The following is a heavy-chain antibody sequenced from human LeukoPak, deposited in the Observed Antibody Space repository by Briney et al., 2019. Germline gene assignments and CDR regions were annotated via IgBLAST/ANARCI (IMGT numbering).Heavy chain of an antibody. J-gene: IGHJ4*02. D-gene: IGHD2-21*01. CDR3: AKGGIYFHDPLDY. CDR2: FSGSDGST. Sequence: GGSLRLSCAASGFTFSSYAMSWVRQAPGKGLEWVPGFSGSDGSTFYADSVKGRFTISRDNSKNTLYLQMNSLRAEDTAIYYCAKGGIYFHDPLDYWGQGTLVTVSS. CDR1: GFTFSSYA. V-gene: IGHV3-23*01.